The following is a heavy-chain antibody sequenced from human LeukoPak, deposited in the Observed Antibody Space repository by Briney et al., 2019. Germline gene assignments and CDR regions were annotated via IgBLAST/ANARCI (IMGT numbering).Heavy chain of an antibody. CDR1: GFTFSSCA. D-gene: IGHD6-19*01. J-gene: IGHJ4*02. V-gene: IGHV3-23*01. Sequence: GASLRLSCAASGFTFSSCAMSWVRQAPGKGLEWVSAISGSGGSTYYADSVKGRFTISRDNSKNTLYLQMNSLRAEDTAVYYCAKALFSSGWYESDYWGQGTLVTVSS. CDR3: AKALFSSGWYESDY. CDR2: ISGSGGST.